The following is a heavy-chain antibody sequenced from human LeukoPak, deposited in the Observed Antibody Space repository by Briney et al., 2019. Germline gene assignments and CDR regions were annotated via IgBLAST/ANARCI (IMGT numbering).Heavy chain of an antibody. D-gene: IGHD1-26*01. Sequence: GGSLRLSCAASGFTFSSYAMSWVRQAPEKGLEWVSSISHSGGTTYYADSVKGRFTISRDNSKNTLYPQMNSLRAEDTAIYYCAKLRRGIVGTTYDYWGQGTLVTVSS. V-gene: IGHV3-23*01. CDR1: GFTFSSYA. CDR3: AKLRRGIVGTTYDY. J-gene: IGHJ4*02. CDR2: ISHSGGTT.